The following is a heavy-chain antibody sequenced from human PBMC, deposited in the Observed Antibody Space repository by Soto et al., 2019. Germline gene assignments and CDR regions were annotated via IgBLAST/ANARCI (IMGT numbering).Heavy chain of an antibody. V-gene: IGHV4-4*02. Sequence: PSETLSRTCAVSGVSISSGNWWTWVRQSPPRGLEYIGEIFHDGTANYYPSFERRVAISVDTSKNQFSLKLTSVTAADTAIYFCARLVYDTRLNYMYFAFWGQGTLVTVSS. CDR3: ARLVYDTRLNYMYFAF. J-gene: IGHJ4*02. CDR2: IFHDGTA. CDR1: GVSISSGNW. D-gene: IGHD3-10*01.